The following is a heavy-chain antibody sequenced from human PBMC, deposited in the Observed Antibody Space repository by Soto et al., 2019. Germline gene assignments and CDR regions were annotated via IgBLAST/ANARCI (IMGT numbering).Heavy chain of an antibody. CDR2: IYPGDSDT. CDR1: GYSFTSYW. D-gene: IGHD3-16*01. Sequence: GESLKISCKGSGYSFTSYWIGWVRQMPGKGLEWMGIIYPGDSDTRYSPSFQGQVTISADKPINTAYLQWSSLKASGTAIYYCARTFGGHLYSFDFWGQGTLVTVSS. V-gene: IGHV5-51*01. CDR3: ARTFGGHLYSFDF. J-gene: IGHJ4*02.